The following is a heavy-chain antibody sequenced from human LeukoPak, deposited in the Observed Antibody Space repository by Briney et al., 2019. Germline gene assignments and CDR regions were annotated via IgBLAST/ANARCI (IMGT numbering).Heavy chain of an antibody. J-gene: IGHJ5*02. CDR3: ARHLGYCSSTSCYPWFDP. CDR2: MYYSGST. CDR1: GGSISSYY. Sequence: SETLSLTCTVSGGSISSYYWSWIRQPPGKGLEWIGYMYYSGSTNYNPSLKSRVTISVDTSKNQFSLKLSSVTAADTAVYYCARHLGYCSSTSCYPWFDPWGQGTQVTVSS. D-gene: IGHD2-2*01. V-gene: IGHV4-59*08.